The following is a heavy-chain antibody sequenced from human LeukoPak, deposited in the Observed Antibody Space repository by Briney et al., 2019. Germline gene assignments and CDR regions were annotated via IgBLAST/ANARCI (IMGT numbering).Heavy chain of an antibody. CDR3: TTVGGIMVFPFDY. CDR2: IKGKTDGGTT. CDR1: GFTFTNAW. D-gene: IGHD2-8*01. J-gene: IGHJ4*02. V-gene: IGHV3-15*05. Sequence: GGSLRLSCAVSGFTFTNAWMSWVRQAPGKGLEWVGLIKGKTDGGTTDYAAPVKGRFSISRDDSQNMLYLQMNSLKTEDTAVYYCTTVGGIMVFPFDYWGQGTPVTVSS.